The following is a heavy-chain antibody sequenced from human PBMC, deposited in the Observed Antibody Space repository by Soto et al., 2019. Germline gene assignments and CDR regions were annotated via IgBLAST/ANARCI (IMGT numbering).Heavy chain of an antibody. J-gene: IGHJ6*02. CDR1: GFTFSSYG. CDR2: IWYDGSNK. D-gene: IGHD6-6*01. V-gene: IGHV3-33*01. CDR3: ARDGPLTWSSSWDYYYYYGMDV. Sequence: GGSLRLSCAASGFTFSSYGMHWVRQAPGKGLEWVAVIWYDGSNKYYADSVKGRFTISRDNSKNTLYLQMNSLRAEDTAVYYCARDGPLTWSSSWDYYYYYGMDVWGQGTTVTVSS.